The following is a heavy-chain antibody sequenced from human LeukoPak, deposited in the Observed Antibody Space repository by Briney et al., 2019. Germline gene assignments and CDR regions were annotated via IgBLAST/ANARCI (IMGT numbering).Heavy chain of an antibody. V-gene: IGHV3-43*02. CDR1: GFTFDDYA. CDR2: ISGDGGST. CDR3: AKDRGY. J-gene: IGHJ4*02. Sequence: GGSLRLSCAASGFTFDDYAMHWVRQAPGKGLEWVSLISGDGGSTYYADSVKGRFTISRDNSKNTLYLQMNSLTAEDTAVYYWAKDRGYWGQGTLVSVSS.